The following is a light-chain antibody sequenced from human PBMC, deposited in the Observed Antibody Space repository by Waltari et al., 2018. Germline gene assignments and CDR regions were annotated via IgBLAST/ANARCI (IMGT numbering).Light chain of an antibody. CDR3: SSYTSSITLV. CDR2: DVS. V-gene: IGLV2-14*03. CDR1: SSDVGGYNY. Sequence: QSALTQPASVSGSPGQSITISCTGTSSDVGGYNYISWYQQHPGEAPKLMIYDVSNGTSGVSVRFSGSKSGNTASLTISGLQPEDEADYYCSSYTSSITLVFGGGTKLTVL. J-gene: IGLJ2*01.